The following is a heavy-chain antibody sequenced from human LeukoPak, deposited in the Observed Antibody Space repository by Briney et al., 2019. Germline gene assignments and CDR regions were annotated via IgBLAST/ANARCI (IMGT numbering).Heavy chain of an antibody. J-gene: IGHJ4*02. CDR2: ISGSGGST. CDR3: AKALLPRHWELLGLSGY. Sequence: PGGSLRLSCAASGFTFSSYAMHWVRQAPGKGLEWVSAISGSGGSTYYADSVKGRFTISRDNSKSTLYLQMNSLRAEDTAVYYCAKALLPRHWELLGLSGYWGQGTLVTVSS. V-gene: IGHV3-23*01. D-gene: IGHD1-26*01. CDR1: GFTFSSYA.